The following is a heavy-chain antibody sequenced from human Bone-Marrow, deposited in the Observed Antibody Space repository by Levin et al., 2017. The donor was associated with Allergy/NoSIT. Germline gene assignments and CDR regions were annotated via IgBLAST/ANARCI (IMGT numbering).Heavy chain of an antibody. J-gene: IGHJ4*02. CDR3: AGGTGYLIEY. CDR1: GFSLSSCW. CDR2: IKQDGSEK. D-gene: IGHD2-8*02. V-gene: IGHV3-7*04. Sequence: GGSLKISCGASGFSLSSCWMNWVRQAPGKGLEWVAIIKQDGSEKHYADSVKGRFTISRDNTKNSVFLQMNTVRAEDTALYYCAGGTGYLIEYWGQGTQVTVSS.